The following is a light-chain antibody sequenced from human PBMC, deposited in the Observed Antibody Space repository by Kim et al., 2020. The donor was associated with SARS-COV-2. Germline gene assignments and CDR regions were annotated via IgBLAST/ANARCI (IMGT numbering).Light chain of an antibody. Sequence: PGKTASVTCGGTNIGSKSVHWYQQKPGQAPVLVVYDDTDRPSGIPERFSGSNSGNTATLTISRVEAGDEADYYCQVWDSSSDHVVFGGGTQLTVL. CDR2: DDT. CDR1: NIGSKS. J-gene: IGLJ2*01. V-gene: IGLV3-21*03. CDR3: QVWDSSSDHVV.